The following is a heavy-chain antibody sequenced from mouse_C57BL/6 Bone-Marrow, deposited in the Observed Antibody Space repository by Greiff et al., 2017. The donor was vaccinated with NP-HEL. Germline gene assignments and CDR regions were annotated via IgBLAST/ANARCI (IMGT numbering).Heavy chain of an antibody. D-gene: IGHD1-1*01. CDR1: GYTFTSYW. CDR2: IYPGSGST. CDR3: ARGSTTVVPFDY. J-gene: IGHJ2*01. Sequence: QVQLQQPGAELVKPGASVKMSCKASGYTFTSYWITWVKQRPGQGLEWIGDIYPGSGSTNYNEKFKSKATLTVDTSSSTAYMQLSSLTSEDSAVYYCARGSTTVVPFDYWGQGTTLTVSS. V-gene: IGHV1-55*01.